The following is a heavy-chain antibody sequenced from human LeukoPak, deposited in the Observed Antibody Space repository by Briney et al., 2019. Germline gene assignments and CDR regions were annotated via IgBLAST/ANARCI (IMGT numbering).Heavy chain of an antibody. CDR1: GFTFSSYA. D-gene: IGHD2-2*02. V-gene: IGHV3-23*01. Sequence: GGSLRLSCAASGFTFSSYAMSWVRQTPGEGLWWGSAVSGSGGSTYYADSVKGRFTISRDNSKNTLYLQMNSLRAEDTAVYYCAKADCSSTSCYTNDYWGQGTLVTVSS. CDR3: AKADCSSTSCYTNDY. J-gene: IGHJ4*02. CDR2: VSGSGGST.